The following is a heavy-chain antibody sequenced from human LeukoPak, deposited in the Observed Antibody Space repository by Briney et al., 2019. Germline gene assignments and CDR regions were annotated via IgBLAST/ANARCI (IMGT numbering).Heavy chain of an antibody. CDR2: ISYDGSNK. CDR3: ARRPIKYYYYGMDV. J-gene: IGHJ6*02. V-gene: IGHV3-30*03. Sequence: PGRSLRLSCAASGFTFSSYGMHWVRQAPGKGLEWVTVISYDGSNKYYADSVKGRFTISRDNSKNTLYLQMNSLRAEDTAVYYCARRPIKYYYYGMDVWGQGTTVTVS. CDR1: GFTFSSYG.